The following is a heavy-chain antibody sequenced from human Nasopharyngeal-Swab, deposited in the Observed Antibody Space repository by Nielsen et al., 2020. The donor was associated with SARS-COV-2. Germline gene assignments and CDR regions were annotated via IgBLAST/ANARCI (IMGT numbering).Heavy chain of an antibody. J-gene: IGHJ4*02. D-gene: IGHD6-6*01. CDR2: IFPLYGSV. V-gene: IGHV1-69*13. Sequence: SVKVSCKTSGGTLTTYSIAWVRQAPGQGLVWMGRIFPLYGSVDYAQRFQGRVTITADESTNTAHMELSSLRSEDTAMYYCARGIEYSSSSWFEYWGQGTLVTVSS. CDR3: ARGIEYSSSSWFEY. CDR1: GGTLTTYS.